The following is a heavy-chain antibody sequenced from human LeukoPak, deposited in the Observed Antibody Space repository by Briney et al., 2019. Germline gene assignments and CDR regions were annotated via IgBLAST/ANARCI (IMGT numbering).Heavy chain of an antibody. CDR1: GFTVSSNY. D-gene: IGHD6-19*01. V-gene: IGHV3-53*01. Sequence: GGSLRLSCAASGFTVSSNYMSWVRQAPGKGLEWVSVIYSGGSTYYADSVKGRFTISRDNSKNTLYLQMNSLRAEDTAVYYCATEAEQWPPYRWGQGTLVTVSS. J-gene: IGHJ5*02. CDR3: ATEAEQWPPYR. CDR2: IYSGGST.